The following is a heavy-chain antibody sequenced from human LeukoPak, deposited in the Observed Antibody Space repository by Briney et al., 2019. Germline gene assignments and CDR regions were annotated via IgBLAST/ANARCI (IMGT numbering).Heavy chain of an antibody. J-gene: IGHJ4*02. D-gene: IGHD3-22*01. CDR1: GFTFSSYA. CDR2: ISGSGGAT. V-gene: IGHV3-23*01. CDR3: AKAQSYYYDTSGYYCYFDY. Sequence: AGGSLRLSCAASGFTFSSYAMSWVRQAPGKGLEWVSGISGSGGATYHADSVKGRFTISRDNSRNTLHLQMNSLRAEDTAIYYCAKAQSYYYDTSGYYCYFDYWGQGTLVTVSS.